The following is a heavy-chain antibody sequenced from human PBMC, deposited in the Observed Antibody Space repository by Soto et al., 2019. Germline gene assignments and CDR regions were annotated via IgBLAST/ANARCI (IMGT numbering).Heavy chain of an antibody. J-gene: IGHJ5*02. V-gene: IGHV4-59*08. CDR1: GGSISGYY. CDR2: IYYSGST. CDR3: ARIRFSGSSSGPNWFDP. Sequence: SETLSLTCTVSGGSISGYYWSWIRQPPGKRLEWIGSIYYSGSTNYNPSLKSRVTISVDTSKNQFSLKLSSVTAADTAVYYCARIRFSGSSSGPNWFDPWGQGTLVTVSS. D-gene: IGHD6-6*01.